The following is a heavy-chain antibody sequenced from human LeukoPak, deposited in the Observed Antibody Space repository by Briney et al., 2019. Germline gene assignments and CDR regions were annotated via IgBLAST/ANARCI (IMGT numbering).Heavy chain of an antibody. Sequence: PGRSLRLSCAASGFTFSSYGMHLVRQAPGKGLEWVAVISYDGSNKYYADSVKGRFTISRDNSKNTLYLQMNSLRAEDTAVYYCAKDGSPVVTFDYWGQGTLVTVSS. CDR1: GFTFSSYG. CDR3: AKDGSPVVTFDY. V-gene: IGHV3-30*18. D-gene: IGHD2-15*01. CDR2: ISYDGSNK. J-gene: IGHJ4*02.